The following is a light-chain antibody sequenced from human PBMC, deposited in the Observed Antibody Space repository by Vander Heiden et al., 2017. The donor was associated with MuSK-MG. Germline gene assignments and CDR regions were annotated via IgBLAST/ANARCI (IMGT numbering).Light chain of an antibody. CDR2: DAS. Sequence: TVLTHSPATLSLSAGESATLSCRARARVGNYLARCQQRPGQAPRRLIHDASITSSRIPVRFSGSGPGTDFTLTISILGPEDVAVYSCQHRKNWPPGGSFAQGTKLEIK. CDR1: ARVGNY. V-gene: IGKV3-11*01. J-gene: IGKJ2*01. CDR3: QHRKNWPPGGS.